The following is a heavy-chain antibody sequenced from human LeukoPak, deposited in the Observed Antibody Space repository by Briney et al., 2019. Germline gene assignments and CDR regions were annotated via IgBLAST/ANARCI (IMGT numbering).Heavy chain of an antibody. J-gene: IGHJ5*02. CDR3: ATYSSSSVRGVDP. CDR1: GYTFTNYD. V-gene: IGHV1-8*01. D-gene: IGHD6-13*01. CDR2: MNPNSGNT. Sequence: GASVKVSCKASGYTFTNYDINWVRQATGQGLEWMGWMNPNSGNTGYAQKFQGRVTMTRDTSISTAYMELNSLRSEDTAVYYCATYSSSSVRGVDPWGRGTLVTVSS.